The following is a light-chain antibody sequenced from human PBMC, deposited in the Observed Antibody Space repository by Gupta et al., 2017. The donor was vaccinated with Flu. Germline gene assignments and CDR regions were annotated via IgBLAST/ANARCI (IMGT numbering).Light chain of an antibody. Sequence: DIQMTQSPSSLSASVGDRVTITCRASQSISSYLNWYQQKPGKAPKLLIYAASSLQSGVPSRFSGSGSGTDFTLTISRLQHEDFANYYWQQSYSTPLFGHGTKVDIK. CDR2: AAS. V-gene: IGKV1-39*01. J-gene: IGKJ3*01. CDR1: QSISSY. CDR3: QQSYSTPL.